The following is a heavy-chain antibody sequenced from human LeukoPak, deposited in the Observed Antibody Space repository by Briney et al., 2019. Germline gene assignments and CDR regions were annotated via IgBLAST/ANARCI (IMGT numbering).Heavy chain of an antibody. CDR1: GATLNIGHA. CDR3: SPCGHAYDWFGP. CDR2: IIPFLGEV. J-gene: IGHJ5*02. D-gene: IGHD5-12*01. V-gene: IGHV1-69*04. Sequence: SVKVSCKAFGATLNIGHAFIWARQAPGQGLQWMGRIIPFLGEVNYAQNFQGRVSFTADKSTATMYMEVKSLRLDDTAIYYCSPCGHAYDWFGPWGQGTLVTVSS.